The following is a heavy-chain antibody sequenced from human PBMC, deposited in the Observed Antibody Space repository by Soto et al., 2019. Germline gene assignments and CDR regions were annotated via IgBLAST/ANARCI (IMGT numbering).Heavy chain of an antibody. CDR3: AKDNHPRIRLPFAGYHYYGMDV. J-gene: IGHJ6*02. V-gene: IGHV3-23*01. CDR2: ISGSGGST. D-gene: IGHD6-13*01. Sequence: GGSLRLSCAASGFTFSSYAMSWVRQAPGKGLEWVSAISGSGGSTYYADSVKGRFTISRDNSKNTLYLQMNSLRAEDTAVYYCAKDNHPRIRLPFAGYHYYGMDVWGQGTTVTVSS. CDR1: GFTFSSYA.